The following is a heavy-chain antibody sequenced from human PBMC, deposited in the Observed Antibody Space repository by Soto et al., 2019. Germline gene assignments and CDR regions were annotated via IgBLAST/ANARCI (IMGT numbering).Heavy chain of an antibody. CDR2: ISWNSGSI. Sequence: EVQLVESGGGLVQPGRSLRLSCAASGFTFDDYAMHWVRQAPGTGLEWVSGISWNSGSIGYADSVKGRFTISRDNAKNSLYLQMYILRAEDTAVYYCALSEFDYWGQGTLVTVSS. CDR1: GFTFDDYA. V-gene: IGHV3-9*01. J-gene: IGHJ4*02. CDR3: ALSEFDY.